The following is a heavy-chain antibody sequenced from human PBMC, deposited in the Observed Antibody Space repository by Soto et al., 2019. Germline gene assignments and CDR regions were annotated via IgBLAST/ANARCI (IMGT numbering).Heavy chain of an antibody. J-gene: IGHJ6*02. V-gene: IGHV3-30-3*01. D-gene: IGHD2-21*02. CDR3: AREGIYCGGDCYPGDYYDYCGMDV. CDR1: GFTFSSYA. Sequence: QVQLVESGGGVVQPGRSLRLSCAASGFTFSSYAMHWVRQAPGKGLEWVAVISYDGSNKYYADSVKGRFTISRDNSKNTLYLQMNSLRAEDTAVDYCAREGIYCGGDCYPGDYYDYCGMDVWGQGTTVTVSS. CDR2: ISYDGSNK.